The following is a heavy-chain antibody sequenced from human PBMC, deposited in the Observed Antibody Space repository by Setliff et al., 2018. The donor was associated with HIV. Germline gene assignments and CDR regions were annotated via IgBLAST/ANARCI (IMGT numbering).Heavy chain of an antibody. CDR1: GFTFSWYG. CDR3: ARDRPRGGGSLDAFDI. J-gene: IGHJ3*02. CDR2: ISFDGSDK. V-gene: IGHV3-30*03. Sequence: GGSLRLSCAASGFTFSWYGMDWVRQAPGKGLEWVAVISFDGSDKYYADSVKGRFTLSRDNSKNTLYLQMNSLRAEDTAVYYCARDRPRGGGSLDAFDIWGQGTMVTVS. D-gene: IGHD1-26*01.